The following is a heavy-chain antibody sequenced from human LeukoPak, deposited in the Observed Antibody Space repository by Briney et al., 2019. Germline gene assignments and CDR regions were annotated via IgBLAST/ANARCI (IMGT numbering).Heavy chain of an antibody. V-gene: IGHV3-30*02. CDR3: AKVLYGDPYFGS. D-gene: IGHD4-17*01. J-gene: IGHJ4*02. Sequence: PGGSLRLSCAASGFSFSSYGMHWVRQAPGKGLERVAFVRYDGINKYYAGSVKGRFTISRDNSKNTLYLQMNSLRAEDTAMYYCAKVLYGDPYFGSWGQGALVTVSS. CDR1: GFSFSSYG. CDR2: VRYDGINK.